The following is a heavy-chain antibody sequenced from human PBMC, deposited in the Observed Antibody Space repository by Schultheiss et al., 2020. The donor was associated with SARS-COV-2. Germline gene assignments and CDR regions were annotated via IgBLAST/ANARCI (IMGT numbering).Heavy chain of an antibody. Sequence: GGSLRLSCAASGFTFSSYWMHWVRQAPGKGLVWVSRIKSDGSSTSYADSVKGRFTISRDNAKNTLYLQMNSLRAEDTAVYYCAGGDKDRRFDPWGQGTLVTVSS. V-gene: IGHV3-74*01. CDR2: IKSDGSST. D-gene: IGHD3-22*01. CDR1: GFTFSSYW. CDR3: AGGDKDRRFDP. J-gene: IGHJ5*02.